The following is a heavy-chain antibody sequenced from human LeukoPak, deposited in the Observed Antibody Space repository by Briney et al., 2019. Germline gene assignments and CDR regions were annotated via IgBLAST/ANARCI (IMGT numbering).Heavy chain of an antibody. CDR3: ARAPRGFQWFVEH. D-gene: IGHD3-22*01. CDR2: ISSSSSYI. Sequence: GGSLRLSCAASGFTFSSYSMNWVRQAPGKGLEWVSSISSSSSYIYYADSVKGRFTISRDSSKNTLYLQMNSLRAEDTAVYYCARAPRGFQWFVEHWGQGTLVTVSS. J-gene: IGHJ4*02. CDR1: GFTFSSYS. V-gene: IGHV3-21*04.